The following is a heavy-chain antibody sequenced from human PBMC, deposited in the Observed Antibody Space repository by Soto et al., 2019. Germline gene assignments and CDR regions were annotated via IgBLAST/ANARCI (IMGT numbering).Heavy chain of an antibody. CDR1: RYTFTSYA. CDR2: INAGNGNT. V-gene: IGHV1-3*01. CDR3: ARVRIAGASSRWGAFDY. J-gene: IGHJ4*02. Sequence: ASVKVSCKASRYTFTSYAMHWVRQAPGQWLEWMGWINAGNGNTKYSQKFQGRVTITRDTSASTAYMEMSRLRSEDTAVYYCARVRIAGASSRWGAFDYWGQGTLVTVSS. D-gene: IGHD6-13*01.